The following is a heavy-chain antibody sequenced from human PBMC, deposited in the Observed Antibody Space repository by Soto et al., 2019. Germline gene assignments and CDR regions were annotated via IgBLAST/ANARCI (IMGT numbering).Heavy chain of an antibody. D-gene: IGHD6-19*01. Sequence: ASVKVSCKASRGTFSSYAISWVRQAPGQGLEWMGWINASNGKTKYSQKFQGRVTITRDKSASTAYMELSSLRSEDTAVYYCARDMSGHIAVAGTGDAFDIWGQGTMVTV. CDR2: INASNGKT. V-gene: IGHV1-3*01. J-gene: IGHJ3*02. CDR3: ARDMSGHIAVAGTGDAFDI. CDR1: RGTFSSYA.